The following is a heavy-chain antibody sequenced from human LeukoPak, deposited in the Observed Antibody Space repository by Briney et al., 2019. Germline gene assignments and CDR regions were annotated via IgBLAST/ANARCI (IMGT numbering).Heavy chain of an antibody. CDR3: ARDGCSSTSCYDGLDY. J-gene: IGHJ4*02. Sequence: GGSLRLSCAASGFTFSSYGMHWVRQAPGKGLEWVAVISYDGSNKYYADSVKGRFTISRDNSKNTLYLQMNSLRAEDTAVYYCARDGCSSTSCYDGLDYWGQGTLVTVSS. V-gene: IGHV3-30*03. CDR2: ISYDGSNK. D-gene: IGHD2-2*01. CDR1: GFTFSSYG.